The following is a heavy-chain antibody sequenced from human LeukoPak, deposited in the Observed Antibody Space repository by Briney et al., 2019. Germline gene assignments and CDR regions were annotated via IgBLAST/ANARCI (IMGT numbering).Heavy chain of an antibody. CDR2: IYYSGST. Sequence: SETLSLTCTVSDDSISSSSYYWGWIRQPPGKELEWIGSIYYSGSTYYNPSLNSRVTISVDTSKNQFSLKLSSVTAADTAVYYCARDYLGGNPDAFDIWGQGTMVTVSS. J-gene: IGHJ3*02. CDR3: ARDYLGGNPDAFDI. V-gene: IGHV4-39*07. D-gene: IGHD4-23*01. CDR1: DDSISSSSYY.